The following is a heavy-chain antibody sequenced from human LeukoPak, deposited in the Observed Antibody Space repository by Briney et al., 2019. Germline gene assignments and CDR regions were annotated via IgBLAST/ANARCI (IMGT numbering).Heavy chain of an antibody. Sequence: GASVKVSCKASGYTFTGYYMHWVRQAPGQGLEWIGRINPNSGGTNYAQKFQGRVTMTRDTSISTAYMELSRLRSDDTAVYYCARGPRSIAARRGNWFDPWGQGTLVTVSS. CDR2: INPNSGGT. D-gene: IGHD6-6*01. CDR1: GYTFTGYY. J-gene: IGHJ5*02. V-gene: IGHV1-2*06. CDR3: ARGPRSIAARRGNWFDP.